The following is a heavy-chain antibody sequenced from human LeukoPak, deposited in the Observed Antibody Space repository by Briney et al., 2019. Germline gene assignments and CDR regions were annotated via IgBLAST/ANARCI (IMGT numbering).Heavy chain of an antibody. V-gene: IGHV3-53*01. CDR3: AREKSRGGDFYGMDV. J-gene: IGHJ6*02. D-gene: IGHD2-15*01. CDR2: TYSGGVT. Sequence: GGSLRLSCAASGFTVSTKYMSWVRQSPVKGLEWVSTTYSGGVTYYADSVRGRFTISRDNSKNTMDLQMDSLRADDTAIYYCAREKSRGGDFYGMDVWGQGTTVTVSS. CDR1: GFTVSTKY.